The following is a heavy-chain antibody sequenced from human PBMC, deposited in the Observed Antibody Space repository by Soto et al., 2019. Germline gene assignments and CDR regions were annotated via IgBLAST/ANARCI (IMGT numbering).Heavy chain of an antibody. V-gene: IGHV3-23*01. J-gene: IGHJ4*02. CDR2: ISDSGGST. D-gene: IGHD3-16*02. Sequence: EVQLLESGGGLVHPGGSLRLSCAASGFTFSSYAMSWVRQAPGKGLERVSSISDSGGSTYYADSAKGRFTISRDNSKNTLSLHINSLGAEDTAVYYCARGSFGGIVVVYFDYCGQGTLVTVSS. CDR3: ARGSFGGIVVVYFDY. CDR1: GFTFSSYA.